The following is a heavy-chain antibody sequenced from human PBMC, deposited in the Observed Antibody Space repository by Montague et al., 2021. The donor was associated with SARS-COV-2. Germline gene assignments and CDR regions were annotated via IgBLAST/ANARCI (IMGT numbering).Heavy chain of an antibody. CDR2: TYYRSKWYH. J-gene: IGHJ3*02. V-gene: IGHV6-1*01. D-gene: IGHD2-15*01. CDR1: GDSVSSNTAT. Sequence: CAISGDSVSSNTATWNWIRQSPSRGLEWLGGTYYRSKWYHDYAISLKSRITINPDTSKNQFSLQLSSVAPEDTAVFYCARTTTRMLYPENAFDTWGQGTMVTVSS. CDR3: ARTTTRMLYPENAFDT.